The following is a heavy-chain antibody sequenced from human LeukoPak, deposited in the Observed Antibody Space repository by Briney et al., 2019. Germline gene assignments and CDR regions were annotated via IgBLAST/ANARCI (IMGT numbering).Heavy chain of an antibody. J-gene: IGHJ4*02. D-gene: IGHD3-10*01. CDR3: AKDMGGSGSYYSH. CDR2: IKQDGSEK. CDR1: GFTFSSYW. V-gene: IGHV3-7*03. Sequence: GGSLRLSCAASGFTFSSYWMSWVRQAPGKGLEWVANIKQDGSEKYYADSVKGRFTISRDNAKNSLYLQMNSLRAEDTALYYCAKDMGGSGSYYSHWGQGTLVTVSS.